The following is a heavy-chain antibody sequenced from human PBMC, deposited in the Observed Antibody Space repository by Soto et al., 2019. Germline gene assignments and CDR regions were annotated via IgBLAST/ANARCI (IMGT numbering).Heavy chain of an antibody. Sequence: SVKVSCKASGGTFSSYAISWVRQAPGQGXEWMGGIIPIFGTANYAQKFQGRVTITADESTSTAYMELSSLRSEDTAVYYCARNLLEDYDILTGPDNYYYGMDVWGQGATVTVSS. CDR2: IIPIFGTA. CDR1: GGTFSSYA. D-gene: IGHD3-9*01. V-gene: IGHV1-69*13. CDR3: ARNLLEDYDILTGPDNYYYGMDV. J-gene: IGHJ6*02.